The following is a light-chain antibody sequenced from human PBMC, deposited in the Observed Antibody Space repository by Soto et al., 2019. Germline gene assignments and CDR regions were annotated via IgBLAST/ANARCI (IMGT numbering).Light chain of an antibody. V-gene: IGLV2-8*01. CDR1: SSDIGGYNS. CDR2: DVS. CDR3: SSYTDRNNLV. J-gene: IGLJ1*01. Sequence: QSVLTQSPSASGSPAQSVTISCTGTSSDIGGYNSVSWYQQHPGKAPKVMIYDVSKRPSGVPDRFSGSKSGNTASLTVSALQAEDEADYYCSSYTDRNNLVFGTGTKVTVL.